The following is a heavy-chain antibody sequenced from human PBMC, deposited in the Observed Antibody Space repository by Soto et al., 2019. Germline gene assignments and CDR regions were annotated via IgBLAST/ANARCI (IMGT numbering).Heavy chain of an antibody. CDR1: GGTFSSDA. CDR3: ARARFTRSGWFGLLDH. V-gene: IGHV1-69*12. CDR2: IIPMCGTA. J-gene: IGHJ4*02. D-gene: IGHD6-19*01. Sequence: QVQPAQSGAEVKKPGSSVKVSCEASGGTFSSDALNWVRQAPGQGLEWMGGIIPMCGTATYSQKFQGKIRIIADESTNTAYMALTSLRSEDTALYYCARARFTRSGWFGLLDHWGQGTLVTVSS.